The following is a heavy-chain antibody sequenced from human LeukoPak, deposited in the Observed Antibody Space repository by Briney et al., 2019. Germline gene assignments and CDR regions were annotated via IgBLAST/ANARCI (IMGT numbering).Heavy chain of an antibody. J-gene: IGHJ4*02. CDR2: ISGSGGST. CDR3: AKGRNYYDSSGYYGY. V-gene: IGHV3-23*01. CDR1: GFTFSSYG. D-gene: IGHD3-22*01. Sequence: GGSLRLSCAASGFTFSSYGMSWVRQAPGKGLEWVSAISGSGGSTYYADSVKGRFTISRDNSKNTLYLQMNSLRAEDTAVYYCAKGRNYYDSSGYYGYWGQGTLVTVSS.